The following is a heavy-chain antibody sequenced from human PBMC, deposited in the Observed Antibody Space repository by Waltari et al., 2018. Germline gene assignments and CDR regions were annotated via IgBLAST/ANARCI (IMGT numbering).Heavy chain of an antibody. CDR2: INAGKRNA. V-gene: IGHV1-3*03. Sequence: QVQLVQSGAEVKKPGASVKVSCKASGYTFTSYAMHWVRQAPGQRLEWTGWINAGKRNAKESEEYQGRDTMTRDTTARTAYMELSSLRSEDMAVYNLARGWGSSGWYEEWGQGPRVTVAS. J-gene: IGHJ4*02. CDR1: GYTFTSYA. CDR3: ARGWGSSGWYEE. D-gene: IGHD6-19*01.